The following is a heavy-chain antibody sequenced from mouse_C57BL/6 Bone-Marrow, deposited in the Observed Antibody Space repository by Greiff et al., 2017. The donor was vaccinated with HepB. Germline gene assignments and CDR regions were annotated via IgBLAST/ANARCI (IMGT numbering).Heavy chain of an antibody. Sequence: EVHLVESGGGLVKPGGSLKLSCAASGFTFSDYGMHWVRQAPEKGLEWVAYISSGSSTIYYADTVKGRFTISRDNAKNTLFLQMTSLRSEDTAMYYCARWISYYYGSSYEDWYFDVWGTGTTVTVSS. CDR2: ISSGSSTI. CDR1: GFTFSDYG. V-gene: IGHV5-17*01. CDR3: ARWISYYYGSSYEDWYFDV. J-gene: IGHJ1*03. D-gene: IGHD1-1*01.